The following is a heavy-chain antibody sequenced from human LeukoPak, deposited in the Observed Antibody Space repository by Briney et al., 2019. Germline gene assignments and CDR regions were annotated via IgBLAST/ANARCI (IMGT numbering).Heavy chain of an antibody. D-gene: IGHD2-2*03. CDR3: ARVDIVVVPALYYYMDV. J-gene: IGHJ6*03. CDR1: GGTFSSYA. Sequence: ASVKVSCKASGGTFSSYAISWVRQAPGQGLEWMGWISAYNGNTNYAQKLQGRVTMTTDTSTSTAYMELRSLRSDDTAVYYCARVDIVVVPALYYYMDVWGKGTTVTVSS. CDR2: ISAYNGNT. V-gene: IGHV1-18*01.